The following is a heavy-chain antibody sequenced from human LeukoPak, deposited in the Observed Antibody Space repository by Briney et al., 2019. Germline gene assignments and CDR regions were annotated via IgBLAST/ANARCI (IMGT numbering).Heavy chain of an antibody. CDR2: ISSSGSTI. Sequence: PGGSLRLSCAASGFTFSDYYMSWIRQAPGKGLEWVSYISSSGSTIYYADSVKGRFTISRDNAKNSLYLQMNSLRAEDTAVYYCARDLTVTTAPAWFDPWGQGTLVTVSS. CDR3: ARDLTVTTAPAWFDP. D-gene: IGHD4-17*01. J-gene: IGHJ5*02. V-gene: IGHV3-11*04. CDR1: GFTFSDYY.